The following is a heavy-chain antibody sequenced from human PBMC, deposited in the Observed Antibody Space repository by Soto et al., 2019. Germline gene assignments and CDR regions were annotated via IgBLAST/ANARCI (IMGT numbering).Heavy chain of an antibody. CDR2: MNPNSGNT. V-gene: IGHV1-8*01. Sequence: GASVKVSCKASGYTFTSYDINWVRQATGQGLEWMGWMNPNSGNTGYAQKFQGRVTMTRNTSISTAYMELSSLRSEDTAVYYCARASYYDFWSGYYWQSDYYYYYGMDVWGQGTTVTV. CDR1: GYTFTSYD. J-gene: IGHJ6*02. D-gene: IGHD3-3*01. CDR3: ARASYYDFWSGYYWQSDYYYYYGMDV.